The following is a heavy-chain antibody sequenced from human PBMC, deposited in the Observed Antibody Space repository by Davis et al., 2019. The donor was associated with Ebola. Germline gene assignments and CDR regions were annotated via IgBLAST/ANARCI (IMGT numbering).Heavy chain of an antibody. CDR1: GFTFSSYA. CDR2: IWYDGSNK. Sequence: GESLKISCAASGFTFSSYAMHWVRQAPGKGLEWVAVIWYDGSNKYNADPVKGRFTISRDNSKNTLYLQMNSLRAEDTAVYYCAREHAINNWFDPWGQGTLVTVSS. V-gene: IGHV3-33*08. CDR3: AREHAINNWFDP. D-gene: IGHD2-21*01. J-gene: IGHJ5*02.